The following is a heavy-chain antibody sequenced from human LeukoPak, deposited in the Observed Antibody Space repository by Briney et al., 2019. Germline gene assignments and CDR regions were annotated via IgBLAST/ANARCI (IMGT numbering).Heavy chain of an antibody. Sequence: SETLSLTCTVSGGYISDYYWNWIRQPPGKGLEWIGYIYYSENTNYNPSLKSRVTMSIDTSNNQFSLKLSSVTAADTAVYYCARDRTFDLWGRGTLVIVSS. V-gene: IGHV4-59*01. CDR1: GGYISDYY. CDR3: ARDRTFDL. D-gene: IGHD1-7*01. J-gene: IGHJ2*01. CDR2: IYYSENT.